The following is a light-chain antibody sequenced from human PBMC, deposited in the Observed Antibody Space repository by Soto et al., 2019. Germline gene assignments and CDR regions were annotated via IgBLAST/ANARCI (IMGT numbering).Light chain of an antibody. CDR2: DAS. J-gene: IGKJ1*01. CDR1: QSVSSN. Sequence: EIEMTQSPATLSVSPGERATLSCRACQSVSSNLAWYQQRVGQAPKLLIYDASTRATGIPARFSGSGSGTEFTLTISSLQSEDFAVYYCQQYNDWPETFGQGTKVDIK. V-gene: IGKV3-15*01. CDR3: QQYNDWPET.